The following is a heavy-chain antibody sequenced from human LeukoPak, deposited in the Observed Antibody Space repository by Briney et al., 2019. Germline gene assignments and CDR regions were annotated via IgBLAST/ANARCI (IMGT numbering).Heavy chain of an antibody. D-gene: IGHD6-13*01. J-gene: IGHJ4*02. Sequence: GGSLRLSCAASGFTFSSYAMHWVRQAPGKGLEWVAVISYDGSNKYYADSAKGRFTISRDNSKNTLYLLMNSLRAEDTAVYYCARDRKSSSWYLPLDYWGQGTLVTVSS. CDR1: GFTFSSYA. CDR3: ARDRKSSSWYLPLDY. V-gene: IGHV3-30-3*01. CDR2: ISYDGSNK.